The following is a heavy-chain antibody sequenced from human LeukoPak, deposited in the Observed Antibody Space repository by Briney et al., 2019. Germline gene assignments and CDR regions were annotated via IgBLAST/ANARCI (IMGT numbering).Heavy chain of an antibody. J-gene: IGHJ4*02. D-gene: IGHD5-18*01. CDR1: GSTFSRYA. Sequence: PGGSLRLSCAASGSTFSRYAMSWDRQAPGKGLEWLSAISESDGSTYYADSVKGRFTISRDNSKNTLYLQMNSLGADDTAVYLCAKDISQGYTFGSIEEDYWGQGTLVTVSS. V-gene: IGHV3-23*01. CDR2: ISESDGST. CDR3: AKDISQGYTFGSIEEDY.